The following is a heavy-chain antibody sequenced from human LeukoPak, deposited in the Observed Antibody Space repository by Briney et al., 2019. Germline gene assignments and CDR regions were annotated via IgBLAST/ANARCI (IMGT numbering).Heavy chain of an antibody. J-gene: IGHJ4*02. Sequence: SETLSLTCAVYGESFIGHYWTWIRQPPGKGLEWIGEINHSGSTTSNPSLNNRVTISVDTSKNQFSLKLTSVTAADTAVYYCARPRYGSGCLDSWGQGTLVTVSS. CDR3: ARPRYGSGCLDS. V-gene: IGHV4-34*01. CDR1: GESFIGHY. CDR2: INHSGST. D-gene: IGHD3-10*01.